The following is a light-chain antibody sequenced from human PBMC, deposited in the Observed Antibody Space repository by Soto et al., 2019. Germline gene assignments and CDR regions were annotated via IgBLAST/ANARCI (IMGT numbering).Light chain of an antibody. CDR3: CSYAGGASVV. J-gene: IGLJ2*01. Sequence: QSALTQPASVSGSPGQSITISCTGTISDVGRYNLVSWYQQHPDKAPKLIIYEDIERPSGVSHRFSGSTSGNAASLTISGLQTEDEAKYFCCSYAGGASVVFGEGTKLTVL. V-gene: IGLV2-23*01. CDR1: ISDVGRYNL. CDR2: EDI.